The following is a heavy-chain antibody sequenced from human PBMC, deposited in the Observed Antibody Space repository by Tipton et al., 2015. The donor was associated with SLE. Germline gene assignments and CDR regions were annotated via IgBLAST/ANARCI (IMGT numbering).Heavy chain of an antibody. D-gene: IGHD2-8*02. Sequence: TLSLTCTVSDGSISDYYWTWIRQPAGKGLEWIGRIYASGGTNFNPSLKSRVTMSLDTSKNQFSLRLSSVTAADTAVYYCARENVLVPTALSWGIPGRGIYYYMDVWGEGTTVTVSS. V-gene: IGHV4-4*07. J-gene: IGHJ6*03. CDR1: DGSISDYY. CDR3: ARENVLVPTALSWGIPGRGIYYYMDV. CDR2: IYASGGT.